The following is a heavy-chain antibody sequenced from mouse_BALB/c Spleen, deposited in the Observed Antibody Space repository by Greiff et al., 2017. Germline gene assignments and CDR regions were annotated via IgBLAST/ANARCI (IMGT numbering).Heavy chain of an antibody. V-gene: IGHV1-18*01. CDR1: GYTFTDYN. Sequence: VQLQQSGPELVKPGASVKIPCKASGYTFTDYNMDWVKQSHGKSLEWIGDINPNNGGTIYNQKFKGKATLTVDKSSSTAYMELRSLTSEDTAVYYCARYTMITTGAWFAYWGQGTLVTVSA. CDR2: INPNNGGT. D-gene: IGHD2-4*01. CDR3: ARYTMITTGAWFAY. J-gene: IGHJ3*01.